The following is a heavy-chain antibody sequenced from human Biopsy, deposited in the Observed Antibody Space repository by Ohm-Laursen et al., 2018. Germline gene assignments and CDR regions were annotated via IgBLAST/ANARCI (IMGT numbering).Heavy chain of an antibody. J-gene: IGHJ4*02. D-gene: IGHD2-15*01. CDR1: GKTFSDYQ. Sequence: TLSFTCAVFGKTFSDYQWSWIRQPTGKGLEWIGQINQAGTTNYNPSLKSRVSISADASKYEFSLRLTSVTAADTAVYLCGNEVHGRDYWGLGAQVTVSS. CDR2: INQAGTT. CDR3: GNEVHGRDY. V-gene: IGHV4-34*08.